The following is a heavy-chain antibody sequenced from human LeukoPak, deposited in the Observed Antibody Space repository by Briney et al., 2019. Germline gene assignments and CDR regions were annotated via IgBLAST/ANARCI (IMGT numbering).Heavy chain of an antibody. J-gene: IGHJ4*02. CDR1: GLTFSTYS. Sequence: GGSLRLSCAASGLTFSTYSMNWVRQAPGKGLEWVSYISSSSSTIYYADSVKGRFTISRDNAKNSLHLQMNTLRAEDTAVYYCAKVGTAMDSAYCGGDCYIDLDYWGQGTLVTVSS. D-gene: IGHD2-21*01. CDR3: AKVGTAMDSAYCGGDCYIDLDY. V-gene: IGHV3-48*01. CDR2: ISSSSSTI.